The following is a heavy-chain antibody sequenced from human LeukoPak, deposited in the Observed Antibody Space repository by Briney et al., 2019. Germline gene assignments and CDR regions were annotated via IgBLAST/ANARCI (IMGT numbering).Heavy chain of an antibody. J-gene: IGHJ6*03. CDR3: ARGFYYYYYMDV. CDR2: INHSGST. Sequence: PSETLSLTCAVYGGSFSGYYWSWIRQPPGKGLEWIGEINHSGSTNYNPSLKSRVTISVDTSKNQFSLKLSSVTAAGTAVYYCARGFYYYYYMDVWGKGTTVTVSS. V-gene: IGHV4-34*01. CDR1: GGSFSGYY.